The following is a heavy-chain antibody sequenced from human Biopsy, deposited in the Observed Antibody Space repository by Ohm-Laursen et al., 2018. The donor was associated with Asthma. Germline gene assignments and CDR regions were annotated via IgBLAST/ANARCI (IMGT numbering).Heavy chain of an antibody. J-gene: IGHJ6*02. CDR1: GGTFSNFA. CDR3: ARCQVGYSSGWSLLLKKIYYSGMDV. V-gene: IGHV1-69*13. Sequence: ASVKVSCKAPGGTFSNFAISWVRQAPGQGLEWLGGIMTVFGTTNHAQKCQGRVTITADESTSTAYMEVTSLRSEDTAIYYCARCQVGYSSGWSLLLKKIYYSGMDVWGQGTAVTVSS. D-gene: IGHD6-19*01. CDR2: IMTVFGTT.